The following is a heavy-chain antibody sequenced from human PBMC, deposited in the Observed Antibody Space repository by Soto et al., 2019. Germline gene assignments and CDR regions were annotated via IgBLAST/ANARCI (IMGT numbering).Heavy chain of an antibody. J-gene: IGHJ6*02. CDR3: TRKRFGMDV. CDR1: GITISSYE. Sequence: PGGSLRLSCVDSGITISSYEMNWVRQAPGKGLEWVSYIKEDGSEKDYVDPVKGRFTITRDNAKNSLYLQMNNLRAEDTAVYFCTRKRFGMDVWGQGTTVTVSS. V-gene: IGHV3-7*03. CDR2: IKEDGSEK.